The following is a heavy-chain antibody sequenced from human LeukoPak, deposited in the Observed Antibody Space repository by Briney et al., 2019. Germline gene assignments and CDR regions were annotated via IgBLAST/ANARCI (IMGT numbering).Heavy chain of an antibody. Sequence: ASVKVSCKASGYTFTGYYMHWVRQAPGQGLEWMGWINPNSGGTNYAQKFQGRVTITADESTSTAYMELSSLRSEDTAVYYCARAKTWFGELFRYYYYYMDVWGKGTTVTISS. D-gene: IGHD3-10*01. CDR2: INPNSGGT. J-gene: IGHJ6*03. CDR1: GYTFTGYY. CDR3: ARAKTWFGELFRYYYYYMDV. V-gene: IGHV1-2*02.